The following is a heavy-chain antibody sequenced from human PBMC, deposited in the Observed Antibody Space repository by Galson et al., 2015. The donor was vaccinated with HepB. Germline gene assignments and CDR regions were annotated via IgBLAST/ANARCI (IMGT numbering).Heavy chain of an antibody. CDR3: VKQVVPAAIWYFQH. J-gene: IGHJ1*01. CDR2: ISSNGGST. CDR1: GFTFSSYA. V-gene: IGHV3-64D*06. Sequence: SLRLSCAASGFTFSSYAMHWVRQAPGKGLEYVSAISSNGGSTYYADSVKGRFTISRDNSKNTLYLQMSSLRAEDTAVYYCVKQVVPAAIWYFQHWGQGTLVTVSS. D-gene: IGHD2-2*01.